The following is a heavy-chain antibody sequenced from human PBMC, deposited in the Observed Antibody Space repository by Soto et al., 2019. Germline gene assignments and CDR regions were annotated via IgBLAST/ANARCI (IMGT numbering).Heavy chain of an antibody. D-gene: IGHD4-17*01. Sequence: GGSLRLSCAASGFTFSSYSMNWVRQAPGKGLEWVSSISSSSSYIYYADSVKGRFTISRDNAKNSLYLQMNSLRAEDTAVYYCARESPGSDYGDYAEWGQGTLVTVSS. J-gene: IGHJ4*02. CDR1: GFTFSSYS. CDR3: ARESPGSDYGDYAE. CDR2: ISSSSSYI. V-gene: IGHV3-21*01.